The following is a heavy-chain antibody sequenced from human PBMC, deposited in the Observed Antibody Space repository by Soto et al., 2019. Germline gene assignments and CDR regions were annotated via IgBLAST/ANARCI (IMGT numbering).Heavy chain of an antibody. Sequence: GESLKITCKGSGYSFNSYWITWVRQMPGKGLEGMGRVDTSDSYMNYSPSFQGHVTLSVDKAISTAYLQWSSLKASDTTIYYCARHGEWASYYFDYWGQGTLVTVTS. V-gene: IGHV5-10-1*01. CDR3: ARHGEWASYYFDY. CDR1: GYSFNSYW. D-gene: IGHD3-10*01. J-gene: IGHJ4*02. CDR2: VDTSDSYM.